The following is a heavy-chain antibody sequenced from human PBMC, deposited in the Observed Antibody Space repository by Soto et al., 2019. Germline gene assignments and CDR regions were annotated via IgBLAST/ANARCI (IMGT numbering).Heavy chain of an antibody. J-gene: IGHJ5*02. CDR2: INHSGST. CDR1: GGSFSGYY. V-gene: IGHV4-34*01. CDR3: AREWVKDIVVVVAATRGWFDP. Sequence: QVQLQQWGAGLLKPSETLSLTCAVYGGSFSGYYWSWIRQPPGKGLEWIGEINHSGSTNYNPSLKSRVTISVDTSKNQFSLKLSSVTAADTAVYYCAREWVKDIVVVVAATRGWFDPWGQGTLVTVSS. D-gene: IGHD2-15*01.